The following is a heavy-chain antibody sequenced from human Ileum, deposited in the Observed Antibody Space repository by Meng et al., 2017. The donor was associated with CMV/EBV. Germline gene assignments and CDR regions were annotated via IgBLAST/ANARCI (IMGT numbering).Heavy chain of an antibody. J-gene: IGHJ4*02. V-gene: IGHV3-74*01. CDR2: MNSDGTTI. D-gene: IGHD1-14*01. Sequence: GGSLRLSCAASGFSFSNSWMHWVRQAPGEGLVWVSRMNSDGTTINYADSVRGRFTISRDNAKNTLYLQMNSLRDEDTAVYYCATAGNYYFGNWGQGKLVNVAS. CDR1: GFSFSNSW. CDR3: ATAGNYYFGN.